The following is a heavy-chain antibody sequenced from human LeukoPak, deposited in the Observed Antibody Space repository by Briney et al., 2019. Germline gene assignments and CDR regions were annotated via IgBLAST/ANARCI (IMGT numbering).Heavy chain of an antibody. J-gene: IGHJ4*02. Sequence: GGSLRLSCGASGFTFSSYGMHWVRQAPGKGREWVAFIRYDGSNKYYADSVKGRFTISRDNSKNTLYLQMNSLIAEDTAVYYCAKDFVLMVYARSYYFDYWGQGTLVTVSS. V-gene: IGHV3-30*02. D-gene: IGHD2-8*01. CDR3: AKDFVLMVYARSYYFDY. CDR1: GFTFSSYG. CDR2: IRYDGSNK.